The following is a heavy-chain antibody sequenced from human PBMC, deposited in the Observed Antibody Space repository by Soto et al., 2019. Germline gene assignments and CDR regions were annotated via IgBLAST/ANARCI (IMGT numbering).Heavy chain of an antibody. CDR2: IYYSGST. V-gene: IGHV4-39*01. CDR3: ARQGCASQSSSWSYYLDY. CDR1: GGSISSSSYY. Sequence: QLQLQESGPGLVKPSETLSLTCTVSGGSISSSSYYWGWIRHPPGQGLEWIGSIYYSGSTYYNPSLRTRVTLSVETSSSHFSLMLSSVTAADTAVYYCARQGCASQSSSWSYYLDYWGQGTLITVSS. J-gene: IGHJ4*02. D-gene: IGHD6-13*01.